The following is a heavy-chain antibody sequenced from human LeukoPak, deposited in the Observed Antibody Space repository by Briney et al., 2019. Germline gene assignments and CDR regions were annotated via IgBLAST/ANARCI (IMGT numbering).Heavy chain of an antibody. V-gene: IGHV3-30*04. CDR3: STEGYYYDNSLDS. CDR1: DFTFSNSA. J-gene: IGHJ4*02. Sequence: GGSLRLSCAASDFTFSNSAVDWVRQAPAKGLEWARIISDDGSGKYYADSVRGRFTISRDNSENTVYLQMNSRRDDDTAVYYCSTEGYYYDNSLDSWGPGTLVTVSS. D-gene: IGHD3-22*01. CDR2: ISDDGSGK.